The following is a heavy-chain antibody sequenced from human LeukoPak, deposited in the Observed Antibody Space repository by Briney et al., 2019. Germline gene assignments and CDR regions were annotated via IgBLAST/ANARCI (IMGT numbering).Heavy chain of an antibody. Sequence: ASVKVSCKVSGYTLTELSMHWVRPAPGKGLEWMGGFDPEDGETIYAQKFQGRVTMTEDTSTDTAYMELSSLRSEDTAVYYCATALYDSSGYSYYFDYWGQGTLVTVSS. V-gene: IGHV1-24*01. J-gene: IGHJ4*02. CDR2: FDPEDGET. CDR1: GYTLTELS. CDR3: ATALYDSSGYSYYFDY. D-gene: IGHD3-22*01.